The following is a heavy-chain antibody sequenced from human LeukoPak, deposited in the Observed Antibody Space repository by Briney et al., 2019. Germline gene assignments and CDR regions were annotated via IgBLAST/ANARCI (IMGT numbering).Heavy chain of an antibody. V-gene: IGHV1-69*13. CDR2: ITPIFGTA. CDR1: GGTFSRFT. CDR3: AREWGLESSGYYYAY. Sequence: SVKVSCKASGGTFSRFTISWVRQAPGQGFEWMGGITPIFGTANFAQKFQGRVSITADGSTSTAFMELSSLRSEDTAVYYCAREWGLESSGYYYAYWGQGTLVTVSS. D-gene: IGHD3-22*01. J-gene: IGHJ4*02.